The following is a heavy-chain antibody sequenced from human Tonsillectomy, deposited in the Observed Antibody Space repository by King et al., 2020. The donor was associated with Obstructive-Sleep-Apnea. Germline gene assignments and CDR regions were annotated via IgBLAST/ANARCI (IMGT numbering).Heavy chain of an antibody. CDR1: GFSLSTSGMC. D-gene: IGHD3-16*01. CDR3: ARKKPLGYYFDY. J-gene: IGHJ4*02. V-gene: IGHV2-70*11. Sequence: TLKESGPALVKPTQTLTLTCTFSGFSLSTSGMCVSWIRQPPGKALEWLARIDWDDDKKYSTSLKTRLTISKDTSKNQVVLTMTNMDPVDTATYYCARKKPLGYYFDYWGQGTLVTVSS. CDR2: IDWDDDK.